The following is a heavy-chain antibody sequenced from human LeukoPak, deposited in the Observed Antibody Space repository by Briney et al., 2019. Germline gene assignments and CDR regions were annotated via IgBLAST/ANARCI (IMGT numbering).Heavy chain of an antibody. CDR1: GYSFTTHW. Sequence: KPLHISGQGFGYSFTTHWIGWVRQMPGKGLEWMGIIYPDDSDTRYSPSFQGQVTNSTDKSINTACLQWSSLKASDTAMYYCARWGDGDYFDLWGQGTMVTVSS. J-gene: IGHJ3*01. CDR3: ARWGDGDYFDL. CDR2: IYPDDSDT. D-gene: IGHD2-21*02. V-gene: IGHV5-51*01.